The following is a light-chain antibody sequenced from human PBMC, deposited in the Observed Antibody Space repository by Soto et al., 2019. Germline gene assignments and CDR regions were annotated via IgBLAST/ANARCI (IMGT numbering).Light chain of an antibody. Sequence: DIQMPQSPSTLSGSVGDRVTITCRASQTISSWLAWYQQKPGKAPKLLIYKASTLKSGVPSRFSGSGSGTEFTLTISSLQPEDFATYYCQHYNSYSEAFGQGTKVELK. J-gene: IGKJ1*01. CDR1: QTISSW. CDR3: QHYNSYSEA. V-gene: IGKV1-5*03. CDR2: KAS.